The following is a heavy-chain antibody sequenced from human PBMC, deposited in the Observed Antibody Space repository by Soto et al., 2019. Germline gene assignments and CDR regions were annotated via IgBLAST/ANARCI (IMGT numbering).Heavy chain of an antibody. Sequence: QVQLVQSGAEVKNPGASVKVSCKASGYTFTSYAMHCVRKAPGQRLEWMGWINAGNGNSKYSQKFQGRVTITRDTASSTAYMELSSLRSEDTAVYYCSRNLCAFDIWGQGTMVTVSS. V-gene: IGHV1-3*01. CDR2: INAGNGNS. J-gene: IGHJ3*02. CDR3: SRNLCAFDI. CDR1: GYTFTSYA. D-gene: IGHD2-2*01.